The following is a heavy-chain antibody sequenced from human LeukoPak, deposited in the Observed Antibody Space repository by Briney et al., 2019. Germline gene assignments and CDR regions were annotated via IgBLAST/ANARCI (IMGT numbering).Heavy chain of an antibody. CDR2: IYTSGST. Sequence: SETLSLTCTVSGGSISSYYWSWIRQPAGKGLEWIGRIYTSGSTNYNPSLKSRVTMSVDTSKNQFSLKLRSVTAADTAVYYCARGEYSSSSDYWYFDLWGRGTLVTVSS. CDR3: ARGEYSSSSDYWYFDL. V-gene: IGHV4-4*07. D-gene: IGHD6-6*01. J-gene: IGHJ2*01. CDR1: GGSISSYY.